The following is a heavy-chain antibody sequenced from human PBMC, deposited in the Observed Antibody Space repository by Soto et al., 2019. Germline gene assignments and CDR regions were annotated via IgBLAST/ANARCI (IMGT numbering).Heavy chain of an antibody. V-gene: IGHV3-21*01. CDR3: ARERGYCSSTSCYGPIDH. J-gene: IGHJ5*02. CDR2: ISSSSSYI. D-gene: IGHD2-2*01. CDR1: GFTFSSYS. Sequence: PGGSLRLSCAASGFTFSSYSMNWVRQAPGKGLEWVSSISSSSSYIYYADSVKGRFAISRDNAKNSLYLQMNSLRAEDTAVYYCARERGYCSSTSCYGPIDHWGQGTLVNVSS.